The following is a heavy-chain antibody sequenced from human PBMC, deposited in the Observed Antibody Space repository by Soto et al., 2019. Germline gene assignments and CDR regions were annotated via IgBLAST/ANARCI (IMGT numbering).Heavy chain of an antibody. CDR1: GFTFSSYG. Sequence: GGSLRLSCAASGFTFSSYGMHWVRQAPGKGLEWVAVISYDGSNKYYADSVKGRFTISRDNSKNTLYLQMNSLRAEDTAVYYCAKEDRVGYFDYWGQGTLVTVSS. V-gene: IGHV3-30*18. CDR3: AKEDRVGYFDY. CDR2: ISYDGSNK. J-gene: IGHJ4*02. D-gene: IGHD1-26*01.